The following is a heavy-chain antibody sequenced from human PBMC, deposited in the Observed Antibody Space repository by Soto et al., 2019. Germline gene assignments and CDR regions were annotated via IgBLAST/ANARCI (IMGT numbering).Heavy chain of an antibody. Sequence: QVQLVQSGAEVKKPGASVKVSCKASGYTFTSYYMHWVRQAPGQGLEWMGIINPSGGSTSYAQKFQGRVTMTRDTSTSTVYMELSSLRSEDTAVYYCARNKAVAGTPGDYFDYWGQGTLVTVSS. J-gene: IGHJ4*02. D-gene: IGHD6-19*01. CDR1: GYTFTSYY. V-gene: IGHV1-46*03. CDR3: ARNKAVAGTPGDYFDY. CDR2: INPSGGST.